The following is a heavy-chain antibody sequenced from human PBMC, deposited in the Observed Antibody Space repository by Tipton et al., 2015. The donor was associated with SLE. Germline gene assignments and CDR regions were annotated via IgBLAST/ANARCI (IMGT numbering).Heavy chain of an antibody. V-gene: IGHV3-30*02. J-gene: IGHJ4*02. CDR1: GFTFSSYG. CDR2: IRDDGSNK. CDR3: AKDLRGEPIDY. Sequence: SLRLSCAASGFTFSSYGMHWVRQAPGKGLEWVAFIRDDGSNKYYADSVKGRFTISRDNSKNTLYLQMNSLRAEDTAVYYCAKDLRGEPIDYWGQGTLVTVSS. D-gene: IGHD1-14*01.